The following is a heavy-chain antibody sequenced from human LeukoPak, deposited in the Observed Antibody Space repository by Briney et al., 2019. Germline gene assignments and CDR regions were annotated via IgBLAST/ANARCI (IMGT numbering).Heavy chain of an antibody. V-gene: IGHV4-61*02. J-gene: IGHJ6*03. CDR3: AREVSSSWSGYYFYYMDV. Sequence: SETLSLTCTVSGGSISSGSFSWSWVRQPAGKGLEWIGRMYTSGSTNYNPSLKSRVTMSVDTSKNQFSLRLSSVTAADTAVYYCAREVSSSWSGYYFYYMDVWGKGTTVTVSS. CDR2: MYTSGST. CDR1: GGSISSGSFS. D-gene: IGHD6-13*01.